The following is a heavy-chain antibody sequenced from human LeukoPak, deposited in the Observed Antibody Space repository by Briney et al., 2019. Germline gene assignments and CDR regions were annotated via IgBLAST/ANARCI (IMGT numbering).Heavy chain of an antibody. CDR3: ASIVVVIGTRSFDY. CDR1: GFTFSSYW. V-gene: IGHV3-7*01. Sequence: GGSLRLSCAASGFTFSSYWMSWVRQAPGKGLEWVANINRDGGEKYYVDSVKGRFTISRDNAKNSLYLQMNGLRAEDTAVYYCASIVVVIGTRSFDYWGQGSLVSVSS. CDR2: INRDGGEK. D-gene: IGHD2-15*01. J-gene: IGHJ4*02.